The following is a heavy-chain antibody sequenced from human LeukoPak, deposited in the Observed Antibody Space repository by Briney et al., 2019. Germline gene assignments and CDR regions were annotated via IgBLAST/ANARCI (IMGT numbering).Heavy chain of an antibody. Sequence: GGSLRLSCTTSGFTFSEYWMRWVRQAPGKGLEWVSAISGSGGSTYYADSVKGRFTISRDNSKNTLYLQMNSLRAEDTAVYYCAKDLEMATTTYYFDYWGQGTLVTVSS. CDR1: GFTFSEYW. CDR3: AKDLEMATTTYYFDY. CDR2: ISGSGGST. D-gene: IGHD5-24*01. V-gene: IGHV3-23*01. J-gene: IGHJ4*02.